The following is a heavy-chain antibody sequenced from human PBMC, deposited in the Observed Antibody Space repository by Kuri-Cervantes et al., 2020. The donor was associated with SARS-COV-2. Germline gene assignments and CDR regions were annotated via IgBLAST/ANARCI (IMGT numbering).Heavy chain of an antibody. D-gene: IGHD6-6*01. J-gene: IGHJ4*02. Sequence: GGSLRLSCAASGFTVSSNYMSWVRQAPGKGLEWVSAISGSGGSTYYADSVKGRFTISRDNSKNTLYLQMNSLRAEDTAVYYCARGSSSTYFDYWGQGTLVTVSS. V-gene: IGHV3-23*01. CDR2: ISGSGGST. CDR1: GFTVSSNY. CDR3: ARGSSSTYFDY.